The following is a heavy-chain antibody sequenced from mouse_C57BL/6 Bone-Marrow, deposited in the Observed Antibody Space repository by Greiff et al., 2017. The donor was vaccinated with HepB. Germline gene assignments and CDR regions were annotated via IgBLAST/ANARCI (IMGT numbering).Heavy chain of an antibody. D-gene: IGHD1-1*01. CDR1: GFNIKDDY. Sequence: VQLKQSGAELVRPGASVKLSCTASGFNIKDDYMHWVKQRPEQGLEWIGWIDPENGDTEYASKFQGKATITADTSSNTAYLQLSSLTSEDTAVYYCTPIYYYGSSPLYAMDYWGQGTSVTVSS. CDR2: IDPENGDT. V-gene: IGHV14-4*01. CDR3: TPIYYYGSSPLYAMDY. J-gene: IGHJ4*01.